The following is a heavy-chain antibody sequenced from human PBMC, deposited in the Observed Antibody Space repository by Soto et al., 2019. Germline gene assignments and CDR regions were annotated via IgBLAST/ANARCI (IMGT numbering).Heavy chain of an antibody. CDR1: GYTFASHY. CDR3: ARSDHYDFWSGYHDY. V-gene: IGHV1-69*02. Sequence: ASVKVSCKTSGYTFASHYIHWVRQAPGQGLEWMGMIIPYLGKANYAQKFQGRVTITADKSTSTAYMELSSLRSEDTAVYYCARSDHYDFWSGYHDYWGQGTLVTVSS. J-gene: IGHJ4*02. D-gene: IGHD3-3*01. CDR2: IIPYLGKA.